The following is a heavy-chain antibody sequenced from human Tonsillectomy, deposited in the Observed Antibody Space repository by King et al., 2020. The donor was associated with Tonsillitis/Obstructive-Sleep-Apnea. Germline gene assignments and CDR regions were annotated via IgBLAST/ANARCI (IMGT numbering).Heavy chain of an antibody. D-gene: IGHD3-3*01. CDR2: INPNSGGT. V-gene: IGHV1-2*02. J-gene: IGHJ5*02. CDR3: ARERRRTYDCWSGYYMRWFDA. Sequence: QLVQSGAEVKKPGASVKVSCKASGYTFTGYYMHWVRQAPGQGLEWMGWINPNSGGTNYAQKFQGRVTMTRDTSISTAYMELSRQRSDDTAVYYCARERRRTYDCWSGYYMRWFDAWGQGTLVTVSS. CDR1: GYTFTGYY.